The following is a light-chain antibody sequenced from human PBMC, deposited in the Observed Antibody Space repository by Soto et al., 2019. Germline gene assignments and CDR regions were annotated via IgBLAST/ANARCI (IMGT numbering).Light chain of an antibody. CDR1: QSITTN. J-gene: IGKJ4*01. CDR3: QQYNTWPI. V-gene: IGKV3-15*01. CDR2: GAS. Sequence: EIVMTQSPATLSVSPGERATLSCRASQSITTNLAWYQQKPGQAPRLLIYGASTRATGIPARFSGSGSGTEFTLTISSLQSEDFAVYYCQQYNTWPIFGGGTKVENK.